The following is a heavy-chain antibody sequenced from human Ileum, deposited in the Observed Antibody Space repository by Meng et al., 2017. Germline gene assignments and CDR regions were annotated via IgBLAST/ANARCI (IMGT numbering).Heavy chain of an antibody. J-gene: IGHJ5*02. CDR2: IYYSGST. Sequence: SEALSLTGGCPCASTTSDSDWGWIRQPPGKWLKWIASIYYSGSTYYNPSLKSRVTISVDTSKNQFSLKVTSVTAADTAVYYCARDGTTAVPGVWFDPWGQGTLVTVSS. V-gene: IGHV4-38-2*02. CDR1: CASTTSDSD. CDR3: ARDGTTAVPGVWFDP. D-gene: IGHD6-19*01.